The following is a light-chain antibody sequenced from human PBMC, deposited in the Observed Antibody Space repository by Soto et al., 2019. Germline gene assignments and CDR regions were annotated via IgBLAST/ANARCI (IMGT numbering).Light chain of an antibody. J-gene: IGLJ2*01. V-gene: IGLV2-8*01. CDR1: SSDVGGYNY. CDR2: EVT. Sequence: QSALTPPPSASGSPGQSVTISCTGTSSDVGGYNYVSWYQQHPGRAPKLMIYEVTKRPSGVPDRFSGSKSGNTASLTVSGLQAEDEADYYCSSYAGSNRRVFGGGTKVTVL. CDR3: SSYAGSNRRV.